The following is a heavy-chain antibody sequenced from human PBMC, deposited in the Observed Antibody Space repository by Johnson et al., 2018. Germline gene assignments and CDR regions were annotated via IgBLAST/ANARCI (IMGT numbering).Heavy chain of an antibody. CDR1: GLTFSTNA. CDR3: ARGVFDGYMDV. CDR2: ISYDGSDK. J-gene: IGHJ6*03. V-gene: IGHV3-30-3*01. Sequence: QVQLVESGGGVVQPGRSLRLSCAASGLTFSTNAINWVRQAPGKGLEWVAVISYDGSDKYYADSVKGRFTISRDISKNTLYLQLNSLRAEDTAVYYCARGVFDGYMDVWGKGTTVTVSS. D-gene: IGHD3-10*01.